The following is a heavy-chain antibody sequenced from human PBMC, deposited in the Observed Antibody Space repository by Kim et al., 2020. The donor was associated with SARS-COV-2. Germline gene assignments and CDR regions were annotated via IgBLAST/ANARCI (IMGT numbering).Heavy chain of an antibody. J-gene: IGHJ5*02. V-gene: IGHV3-7*01. D-gene: IGHD2-15*01. CDR3: ARDRYCNGSSCGRKNWFDP. CDR2: IKQDGSEK. Sequence: GGSLRLSCAASGFTFSNYWMSWVRLAPGKGLEWVANIKQDGSEKYYVDSVKGRFTISRDNAQNTVHLQMNNLRGEDTAFYYCARDRYCNGSSCGRKNWFDPWGQGTLVTVSS. CDR1: GFTFSNYW.